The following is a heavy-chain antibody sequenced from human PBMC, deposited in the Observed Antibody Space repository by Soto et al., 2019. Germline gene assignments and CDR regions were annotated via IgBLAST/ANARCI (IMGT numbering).Heavy chain of an antibody. Sequence: QVQLQESGPGLVKPSQTLSLTCTVSGGSISSGGYYWSWIRQHPGKGLEWIGYIYYSGSTYYNPSPKCRVTISVDSSKNQCSLKVSSVTAADTAVYYCARSPEATVTAFDYWGQGTLVTVSS. CDR1: GGSISSGGYY. D-gene: IGHD4-17*01. CDR3: ARSPEATVTAFDY. J-gene: IGHJ4*02. V-gene: IGHV4-31*03. CDR2: IYYSGST.